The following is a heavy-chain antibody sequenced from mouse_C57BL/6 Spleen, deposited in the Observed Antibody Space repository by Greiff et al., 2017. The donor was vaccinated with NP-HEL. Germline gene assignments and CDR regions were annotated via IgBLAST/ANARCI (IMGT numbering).Heavy chain of an antibody. V-gene: IGHV1-53*01. CDR1: GYTFTSYW. CDR2: INPSNGGT. CDR3: ARELIYYGNYYAMDY. D-gene: IGHD2-1*01. J-gene: IGHJ4*01. Sequence: QVQLKQPGTELVKPGASVKLSCKASGYTFTSYWMHWVKQRPGQGLEWIGNINPSNGGTNYNEKFKSKATLTVDKSSSTAYMQLSSLTSEDSAVYYCARELIYYGNYYAMDYWGQGTSVTVSS.